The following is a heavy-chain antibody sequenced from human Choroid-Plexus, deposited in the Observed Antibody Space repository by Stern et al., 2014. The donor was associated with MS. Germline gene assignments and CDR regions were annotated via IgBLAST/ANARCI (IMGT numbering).Heavy chain of an antibody. D-gene: IGHD2/OR15-2a*01. Sequence: VQLVESGGGVVQPGGPLRLSCVASGFTFGRCAMHWVRQAPGQGLEWVAGVSYDGSNKYYADSVKGRFTISRDNSQNALYMQMSSLRPEDTAVYYCAKDRQYLTYFFDHWGQGSLGTGSS. CDR3: AKDRQYLTYFFDH. CDR1: GFTFGRCA. V-gene: IGHV3-30*18. CDR2: VSYDGSNK. J-gene: IGHJ5*02.